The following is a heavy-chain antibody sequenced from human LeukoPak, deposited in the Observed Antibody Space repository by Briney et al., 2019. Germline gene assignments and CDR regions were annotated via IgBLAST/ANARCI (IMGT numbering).Heavy chain of an antibody. D-gene: IGHD3-3*01. J-gene: IGHJ5*02. CDR2: IKQDGSEK. CDR3: ARDSTYYDFRSGYLNWFDP. Sequence: PGGSLRLSCAASGFTFSSYWMSWVRQAPGKGLEWVANIKQDGSEKYYVDSVKGRFTISRDNAKNSLYLQMNSLRAEDMAVYYCARDSTYYDFRSGYLNWFDPWGQGTLVTVSS. CDR1: GFTFSSYW. V-gene: IGHV3-7*01.